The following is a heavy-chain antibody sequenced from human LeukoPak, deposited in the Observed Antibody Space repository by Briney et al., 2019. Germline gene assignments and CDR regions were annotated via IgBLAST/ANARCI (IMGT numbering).Heavy chain of an antibody. CDR2: ISASGANR. J-gene: IGHJ4*02. D-gene: IGHD2-2*01. CDR1: GFTFSSYS. V-gene: IGHV3-23*01. Sequence: GGSLRLSCAASGFTFSSYSMNWVRQAPGKGLEWVSGISASGANRYYADSVKGRFTISRDNSRDTLSVQINSLRAEDTAVYYCAKLQSVVIPAAMLGFDYWGQGILVTVSS. CDR3: AKLQSVVIPAAMLGFDY.